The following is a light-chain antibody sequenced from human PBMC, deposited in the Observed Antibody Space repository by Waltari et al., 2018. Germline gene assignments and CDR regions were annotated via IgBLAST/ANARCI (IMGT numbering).Light chain of an antibody. CDR1: QSVSRY. J-gene: IGKJ2*01. CDR2: DAS. V-gene: IGKV3-11*01. Sequence: EILLTQSPATLSLSPGERATLSCRASQSVSRYLAWYQQKPGQAPRLLIYDASNRATGIPARFSGSGSGTDFTLTITSLEPEDVAVYYCQQRGNWPLYTFGQGTKLEI. CDR3: QQRGNWPLYT.